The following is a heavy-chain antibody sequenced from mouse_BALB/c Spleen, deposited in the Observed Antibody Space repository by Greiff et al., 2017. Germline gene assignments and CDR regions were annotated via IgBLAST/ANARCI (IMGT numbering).Heavy chain of an antibody. CDR2: ISSGGSYT. Sequence: EVQVVESGGGLVKPGGSLKLSCAASGFTFSSYAMSWVRQTPEKRLEWVATISSGGSYTYYPDSVKGRFTISRDNAKNTLYLQMSSLRSEDTAMYYCARHPAVWGAGTTVTVSS. CDR3: ARHPAV. CDR1: GFTFSSYA. J-gene: IGHJ1*01. V-gene: IGHV5-9-3*01.